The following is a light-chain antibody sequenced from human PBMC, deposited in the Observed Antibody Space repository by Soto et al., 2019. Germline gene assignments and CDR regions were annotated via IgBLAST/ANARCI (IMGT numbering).Light chain of an antibody. J-gene: IGKJ1*01. Sequence: EIVMTQSPATLSVSPGESATLSCRASQSVSINLGWFQQKPGQVPRLIIYGASRRDPGIPARFSGSGSGTEFTLTISGLQSEDCAVYYCQQASNYPRPFRQGNKVEIK. V-gene: IGKV3-15*01. CDR3: QQASNYPRP. CDR1: QSVSIN. CDR2: GAS.